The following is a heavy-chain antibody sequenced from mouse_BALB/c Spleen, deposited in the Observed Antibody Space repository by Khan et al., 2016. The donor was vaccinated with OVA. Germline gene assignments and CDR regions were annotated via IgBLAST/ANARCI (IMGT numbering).Heavy chain of an antibody. D-gene: IGHD1-1*01. J-gene: IGHJ1*01. Sequence: QVQLKQSGPGLVAPSQSLSITCTVSGFSLSRYTIHWVRQPPGKGLEWLGMIWGGGSTDYNSALTSRLSITKDNSQSQVFLRMNILQTDDTAMYYCARNHYAGGYWYFDVWGAGTTVTVSS. CDR3: ARNHYAGGYWYFDV. CDR2: IWGGGST. CDR1: GFSLSRYT. V-gene: IGHV2-6-4*01.